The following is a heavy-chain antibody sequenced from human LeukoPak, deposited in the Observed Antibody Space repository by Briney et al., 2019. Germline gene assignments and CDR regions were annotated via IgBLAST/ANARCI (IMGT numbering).Heavy chain of an antibody. CDR2: IRSKANSYAT. CDR3: TRHTGDFDY. Sequence: PGGSLKLSCEASGLTFSGSAVHWVRQASGKGLEWVGRIRSKANSYATAYAASVKGRFTMSRDDSKNMAYLQMNSLKTEDTAVYYCTRHTGDFDYWGQGTLVTVSS. J-gene: IGHJ4*02. CDR1: GLTFSGSA. D-gene: IGHD3-10*01. V-gene: IGHV3-73*01.